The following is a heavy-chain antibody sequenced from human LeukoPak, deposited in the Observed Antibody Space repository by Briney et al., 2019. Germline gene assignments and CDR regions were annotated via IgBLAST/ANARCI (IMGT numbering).Heavy chain of an antibody. CDR3: ARGLPRVGATTFDY. J-gene: IGHJ4*02. CDR1: GFTFSTYA. V-gene: IGHV3-23*01. Sequence: PGGSLRLSCAASGFTFSTYAMSWVRQIPGKGLEWVSAISGSDDGTYYADSVKGRFTISRDNSRNTLYLQMNSLRAEDTAVYYCARGLPRVGATTFDYWGQGTLVTVSS. CDR2: ISGSDDGT. D-gene: IGHD1-26*01.